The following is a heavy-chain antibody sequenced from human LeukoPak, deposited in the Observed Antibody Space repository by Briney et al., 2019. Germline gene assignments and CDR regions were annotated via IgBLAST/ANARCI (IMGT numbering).Heavy chain of an antibody. J-gene: IGHJ4*02. Sequence: SVNVFCKASGGTFSSYAISWVRQAPGQGLEWMGRIIPILGIANYAQKFQGRVTITADKSTSTAYMELSSLRSEDTAVYYGASALYYYDSSVYSLGYWGQGTLVTVSS. CDR1: GGTFSSYA. CDR3: ASALYYYDSSVYSLGY. D-gene: IGHD3-22*01. V-gene: IGHV1-69*04. CDR2: IIPILGIA.